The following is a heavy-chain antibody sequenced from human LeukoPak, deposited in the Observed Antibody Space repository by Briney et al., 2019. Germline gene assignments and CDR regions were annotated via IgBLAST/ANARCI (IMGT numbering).Heavy chain of an antibody. J-gene: IGHJ4*02. D-gene: IGHD5-12*01. Sequence: PSEPLSLTCAVYGGSFSGYYWSWIRQPPGKGLEWIGEINHSGSTNYNPSLKSRVTISVDTSKNQFSLKLSSVTAADTAVYYCARGLRTRSGYGLDPWGQGTLVTVSS. V-gene: IGHV4-34*01. CDR2: INHSGST. CDR1: GGSFSGYY. CDR3: ARGLRTRSGYGLDP.